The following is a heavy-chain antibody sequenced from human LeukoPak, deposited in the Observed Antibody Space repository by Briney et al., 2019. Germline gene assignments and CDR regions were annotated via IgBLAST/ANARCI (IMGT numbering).Heavy chain of an antibody. J-gene: IGHJ5*02. CDR3: ARTDCSSTGCKKLGFDP. V-gene: IGHV4-31*03. CDR2: IYYSGST. D-gene: IGHD2-2*01. CDR1: GGSISSGGYY. Sequence: SETLSLTCTVPGGSISSGGYYWSWIRQHPGKGLEWIGYIYYSGSTYYNPSLKSRVTISVDTSKNQFSLKLSSVTAADTAVYYCARTDCSSTGCKKLGFDPWGQGTLVTVSS.